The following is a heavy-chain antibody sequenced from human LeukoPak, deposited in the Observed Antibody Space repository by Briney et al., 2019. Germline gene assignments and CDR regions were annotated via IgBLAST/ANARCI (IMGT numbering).Heavy chain of an antibody. CDR3: AKAREVTIFGVVIRGGFDY. CDR2: ISGGGGST. D-gene: IGHD3-3*01. CDR1: GVTFNNYA. V-gene: IGHV3-23*01. Sequence: PGGSLRLSCAASGVTFNNYAMSWVRQAPGKGLEWVLAISGGGGSTYSADSAKGRFTISRDNSKNTMNLQMNSLRADDTTVNYFAKAREVTIFGVVIRGGFDYWGQGTLVTVSS. J-gene: IGHJ4*02.